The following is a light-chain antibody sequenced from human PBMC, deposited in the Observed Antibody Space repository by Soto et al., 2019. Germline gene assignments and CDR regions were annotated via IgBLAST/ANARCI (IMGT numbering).Light chain of an antibody. CDR1: QGIGGT. J-gene: IGKJ4*01. CDR2: DTV. CDR3: QHYTNWPLT. V-gene: IGKV3-15*01. Sequence: EIVMTQSPATLSVSPGERATLSCRASQGIGGTLAWYQQKPGHSPRLLIYDTVIRPTGVPARFSGSVSGKEFTLTITSLQSEDFAIYYCQHYTNWPLTFGGGTRVESK.